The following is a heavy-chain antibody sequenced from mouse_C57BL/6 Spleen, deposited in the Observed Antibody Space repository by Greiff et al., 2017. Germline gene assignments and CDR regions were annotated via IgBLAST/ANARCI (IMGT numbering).Heavy chain of an antibody. CDR2: INPYNGDT. CDR1: GYSFTGYF. Sequence: DVQLQESGPELVKPGDSVKISCKASGYSFTGYFMNWVMQSHGKSLEWIGRINPYNGDTFYNQKFKGKATLTVDKSSSTAHMELRSLTSEDSAVYYCARGHYGSSHWYFDVWGTGTTVTVSS. CDR3: ARGHYGSSHWYFDV. V-gene: IGHV1-20*01. D-gene: IGHD1-1*01. J-gene: IGHJ1*03.